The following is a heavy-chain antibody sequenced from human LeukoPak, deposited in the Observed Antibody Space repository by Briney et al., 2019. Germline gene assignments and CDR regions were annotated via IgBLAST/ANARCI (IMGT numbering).Heavy chain of an antibody. CDR1: GFTFSNYA. D-gene: IGHD3-10*01. CDR3: ARDSITMVRGVPIDY. Sequence: GGSLRLSCAASGFTFSNYAMTWVRQAPGKGPEWVSVIGRTGDIFYADAVKGRFTIFRDNSENTLYLQMNSLRAEDTAVYYCARDSITMVRGVPIDYWGQGTLVTVSS. V-gene: IGHV3-23*01. CDR2: IGRTGDI. J-gene: IGHJ4*02.